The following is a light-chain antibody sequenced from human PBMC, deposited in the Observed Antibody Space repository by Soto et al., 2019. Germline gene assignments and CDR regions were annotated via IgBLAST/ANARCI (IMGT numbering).Light chain of an antibody. Sequence: QSVLTQPPSASGTPGQRVTISCSGSSSNIGSNTVNWYQQLPGTAPKLLIYSNNQRPSGVPDRFSGSRSGTSASLSISGLAAEDDVDYYCAACDDTLIGRGEFGGGTKLTLL. V-gene: IGLV1-44*01. CDR2: SNN. CDR1: SSNIGSNT. CDR3: AACDDTLIGRGE. J-gene: IGLJ3*02.